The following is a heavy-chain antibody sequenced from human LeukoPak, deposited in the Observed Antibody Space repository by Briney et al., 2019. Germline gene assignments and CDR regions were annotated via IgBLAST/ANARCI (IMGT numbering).Heavy chain of an antibody. D-gene: IGHD5/OR15-5a*01. V-gene: IGHV5-51*01. CDR3: ASLSSPNYYGMDV. CDR1: GYRFTSDW. J-gene: IGHJ6*02. Sequence: GESLEISCKGSGYRFTSDWIGLVRQMPGKGLEWMGIIYPGDSDTRYSPSFQGQVTISADKSVNTAYLQWSSLKASDTAMYYCASLSSPNYYGMDVWGQGTTVTVSS. CDR2: IYPGDSDT.